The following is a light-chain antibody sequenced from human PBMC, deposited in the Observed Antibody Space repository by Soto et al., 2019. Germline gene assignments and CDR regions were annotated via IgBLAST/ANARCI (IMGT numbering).Light chain of an antibody. Sequence: DIQMTQSPSAMSASVGDRVTITCRASQNIGSSLAWFQQKPGKVPKRLIHTTSTLESGVPSRFSGSGSVTEFTLTISSLQPEGFATYYCLQHDSYPRTFGPGTKVDIK. CDR1: QNIGSS. CDR2: TTS. J-gene: IGKJ3*01. CDR3: LQHDSYPRT. V-gene: IGKV1-17*03.